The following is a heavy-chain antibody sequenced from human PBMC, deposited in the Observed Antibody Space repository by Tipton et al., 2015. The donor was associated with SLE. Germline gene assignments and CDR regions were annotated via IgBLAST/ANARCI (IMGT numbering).Heavy chain of an antibody. J-gene: IGHJ3*02. CDR3: ARELDTFDI. V-gene: IGHV4-31*03. CDR2: IHHSGRT. Sequence: TLSLTCTVSGDSITDSGYSWNWVRQHPGAGLEWIGYIHHSGRTDYNPSLRSRVTISRDTSKNQFSLNVNSVTAADTAVYYCARELDTFDIWGQGTMVTVSS. CDR1: GDSITDSGYS.